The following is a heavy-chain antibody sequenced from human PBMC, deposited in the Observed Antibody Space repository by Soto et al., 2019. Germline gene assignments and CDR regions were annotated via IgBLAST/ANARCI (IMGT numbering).Heavy chain of an antibody. CDR1: GGSIGGSNYF. V-gene: IGHV4-39*01. J-gene: IGHJ6*02. CDR2: IYSSGST. Sequence: PSETLSLTCTVSGGSIGGSNYFWGWIRQSPGTGLEWLGTIYSSGSTYYNPSLKSRITMSLDTSKNQFSLNLGSVTAADTAVCYCAKVTVAEANYYYYGMDVWGQGTTVTVSS. D-gene: IGHD6-19*01. CDR3: AKVTVAEANYYYYGMDV.